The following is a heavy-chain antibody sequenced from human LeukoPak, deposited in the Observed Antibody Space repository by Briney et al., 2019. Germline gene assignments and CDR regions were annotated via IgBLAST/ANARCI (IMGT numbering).Heavy chain of an antibody. D-gene: IGHD1-7*01. CDR3: ARALYNWNFLVVEYYFDY. J-gene: IGHJ4*02. CDR1: GGSISSHY. Sequence: SETLSLTCTVSGGSISSHYWSWIRQPPGKGLEWIGYIYYSGSTNYNPSLKSRVTISVDTSKNQLSLKLSSVTAADTAVYYCARALYNWNFLVVEYYFDYWGQGTLVTVSS. V-gene: IGHV4-59*11. CDR2: IYYSGST.